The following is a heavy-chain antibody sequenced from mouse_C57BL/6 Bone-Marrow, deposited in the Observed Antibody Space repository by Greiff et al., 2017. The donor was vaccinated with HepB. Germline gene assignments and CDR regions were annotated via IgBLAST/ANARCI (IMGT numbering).Heavy chain of an antibody. J-gene: IGHJ4*01. D-gene: IGHD1-1*01. CDR1: GYSFTGYY. V-gene: IGHV1-42*01. CDR3: ARKIDYGSSDYAMGD. CDR2: INPSTCGT. Sequence: EVQLQQSGPELVKPGASVKISCKASGYSFTGYYMNWVKQSPEKSLEWIGEINPSTCGTTYNQKFKDKATLTVDKTSSTAYMQLKSLKTEEYAVDYCARKIDYGSSDYAMGDWGQGTSVTVSS.